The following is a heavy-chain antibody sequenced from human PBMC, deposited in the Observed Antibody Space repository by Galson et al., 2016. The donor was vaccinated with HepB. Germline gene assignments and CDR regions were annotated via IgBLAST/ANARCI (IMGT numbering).Heavy chain of an antibody. J-gene: IGHJ5*02. V-gene: IGHV1-69*13. CDR1: GGTLGSHP. CDR2: ISGIFGTA. CDR3: AAGTTLSSTGGWFDP. Sequence: SVKVSCKASGGTLGSHPISWVRQAPGQGLEWMGGISGIFGTANYAQKFQGRVTFAADESTSTAYMELSSLRSEDTAVYYCAAGTTLSSTGGWFDPWGQGTLVTVSS. D-gene: IGHD1-14*01.